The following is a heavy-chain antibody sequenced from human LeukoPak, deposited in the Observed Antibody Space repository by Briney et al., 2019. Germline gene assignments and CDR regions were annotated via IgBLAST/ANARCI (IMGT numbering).Heavy chain of an antibody. V-gene: IGHV4-4*02. CDR1: GGSISSNNW. J-gene: IGHJ4*02. CDR3: ASCRVGTSCRFDY. Sequence: SGTLSLTCAVSGGSISSNNWWSWVRQPPGQGLEWIGEIFHSGSTNYNPSLKSRVTISVDTSKNQFSLKLSSVTAADTAVYYCASCRVGTSCRFDYWGQGTLVTVSS. CDR2: IFHSGST. D-gene: IGHD2-2*01.